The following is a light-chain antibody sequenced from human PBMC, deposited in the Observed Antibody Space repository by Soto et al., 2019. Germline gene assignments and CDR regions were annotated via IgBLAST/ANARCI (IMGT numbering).Light chain of an antibody. Sequence: DIQMTQSPSSLSASVGDRVTITCRASLGISNYLAWYQQKPRKVPKLLIYAASTLQSGVPSRFSGSGSGTDFTLTISSLQPEDVATYYCQKYNSAPLTFGQGTKVEIK. CDR2: AAS. CDR3: QKYNSAPLT. J-gene: IGKJ1*01. CDR1: LGISNY. V-gene: IGKV1-27*01.